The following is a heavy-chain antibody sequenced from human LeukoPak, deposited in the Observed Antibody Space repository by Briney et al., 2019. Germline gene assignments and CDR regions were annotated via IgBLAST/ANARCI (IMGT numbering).Heavy chain of an antibody. D-gene: IGHD3-3*01. CDR2: MKPNSGNT. V-gene: IGHV1-18*01. J-gene: IGHJ4*02. CDR3: ARVLYYDFWSGYSRQPYYFDY. CDR1: GYTFTSYD. Sequence: ASVKVSCKASGYTFTSYDINWVRQAPGQGLEWLGWMKPNSGNTNYAQKLQGRVTMTTDTSTSTAYMELRSLRSDDTAVYYCARVLYYDFWSGYSRQPYYFDYWGQGTLVTVSS.